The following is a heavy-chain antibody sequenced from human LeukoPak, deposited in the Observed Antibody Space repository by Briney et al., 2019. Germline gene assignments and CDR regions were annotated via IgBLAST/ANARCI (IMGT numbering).Heavy chain of an antibody. D-gene: IGHD1-26*01. Sequence: ASVTVSCKASGYTFTGYYMHWVRQAPGQGLEWMGWINPNSGGTNYAQKFQGWVTMTRDTSISTAYMELSRLRSDDTAVYYCARGKNSGSYSSSPIDYWGQGTLVTVSS. J-gene: IGHJ4*02. CDR2: INPNSGGT. V-gene: IGHV1-2*04. CDR3: ARGKNSGSYSSSPIDY. CDR1: GYTFTGYY.